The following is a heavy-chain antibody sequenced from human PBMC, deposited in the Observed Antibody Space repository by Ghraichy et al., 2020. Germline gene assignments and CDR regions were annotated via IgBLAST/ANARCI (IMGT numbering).Heavy chain of an antibody. CDR2: ISYDGSNK. J-gene: IGHJ4*02. CDR1: GFTFSSYA. CDR3: ATAAYRNYFDY. D-gene: IGHD2-2*01. Sequence: GGSLRLSCAASGFTFSSYAMHWVRQAPGKGLEWVAFISYDGSNKYYADSVKGRFTISRDNSKNTLYLQMNSLRAEDTAVYYCATAAYRNYFDYWGQGTLVTVSS. V-gene: IGHV3-30*04.